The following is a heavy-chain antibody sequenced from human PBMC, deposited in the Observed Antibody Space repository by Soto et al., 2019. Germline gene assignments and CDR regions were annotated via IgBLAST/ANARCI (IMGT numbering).Heavy chain of an antibody. Sequence: GGPLRPSFTAPGFTFGRYGMPWCRRAPGKGLEGLALICKDGLRKVYVDSVKGRSTTSRDNSKTTPNLQITSLRAETTAGYYFARDDVYEANAFNYWGRGTLVTVS. D-gene: IGHD3-22*01. V-gene: IGHV3-33*01. CDR1: GFTFGRYG. CDR2: ICKDGLRK. J-gene: IGHJ4*02. CDR3: ARDDVYEANAFNY.